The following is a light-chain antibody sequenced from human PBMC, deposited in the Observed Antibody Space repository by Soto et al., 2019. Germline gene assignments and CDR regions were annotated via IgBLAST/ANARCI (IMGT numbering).Light chain of an antibody. Sequence: DIQMTQSPSSLSASVGDRVTITCRASQSISSYLNWYQAKPGNAPKLLIYVASSLQSGVPSRFSGSGSGTDFTLTISSLQPEDFATYYCQQSYKTPHTFGQGTKLETK. CDR1: QSISSY. CDR3: QQSYKTPHT. J-gene: IGKJ2*01. V-gene: IGKV1-39*01. CDR2: VAS.